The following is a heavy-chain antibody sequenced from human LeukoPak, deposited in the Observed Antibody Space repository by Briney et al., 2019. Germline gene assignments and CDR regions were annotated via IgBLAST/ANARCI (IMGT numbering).Heavy chain of an antibody. CDR2: IIPILGIA. Sequence: ASVKVSCKASGGTFSSYAISWVRQAPGQGLEWMGRIIPILGIANYAQKFQSRVTITADKSTSTAYMELSSLRSDDTAVYYCARSDSSGWYDYWGQGTLVTVSS. J-gene: IGHJ4*02. D-gene: IGHD6-19*01. CDR3: ARSDSSGWYDY. CDR1: GGTFSSYA. V-gene: IGHV1-69*04.